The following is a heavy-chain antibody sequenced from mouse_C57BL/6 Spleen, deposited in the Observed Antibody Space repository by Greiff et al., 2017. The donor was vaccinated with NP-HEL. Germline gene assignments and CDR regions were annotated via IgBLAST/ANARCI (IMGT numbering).Heavy chain of an antibody. V-gene: IGHV1-53*01. D-gene: IGHD1-1*01. Sequence: QVQLQQPGTELVKPGASVKLSCKASGYTFTSYWMHWVKQRPGQGLEWIGNINPSNGGTNYNEKFKGKATLTVDKSSSTAYMQLSSLTSEDSAVDDCARDTVVATRGAMDYWGQGTSVTVSS. CDR2: INPSNGGT. CDR1: GYTFTSYW. CDR3: ARDTVVATRGAMDY. J-gene: IGHJ4*01.